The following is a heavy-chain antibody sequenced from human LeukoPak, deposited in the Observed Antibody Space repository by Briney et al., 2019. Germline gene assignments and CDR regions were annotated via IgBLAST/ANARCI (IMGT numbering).Heavy chain of an antibody. D-gene: IGHD3-22*01. CDR2: ISWNSGSI. V-gene: IGHV3-9*01. CDR3: AKEREDDSSGYFDY. J-gene: IGHJ4*02. Sequence: GGSLRLSCAASGFTFDDYAMHWVRQAPGKGLEWVSGISWNSGSIGYADSVKGRFTISRDNSKNTLYLQMNSLRAEDTAVYYCAKEREDDSSGYFDYWGQGTLVTVSS. CDR1: GFTFDDYA.